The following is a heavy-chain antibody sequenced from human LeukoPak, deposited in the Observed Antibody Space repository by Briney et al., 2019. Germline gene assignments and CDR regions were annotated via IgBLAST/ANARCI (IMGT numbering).Heavy chain of an antibody. CDR3: AKNDGSGLYQDY. D-gene: IGHD6-19*01. CDR1: EFTFSTYA. J-gene: IGHJ4*03. CDR2: ISSSGGST. Sequence: PGGSLRHSCAASEFTFSTYAMSWVRQAPGKGLEWVSTISSSGGSTYYADSVKGRFTISRDNSNNTVYLQMNSLRAEDTAVYYCAKNDGSGLYQDYWGQGTLVTASS. V-gene: IGHV3-23*01.